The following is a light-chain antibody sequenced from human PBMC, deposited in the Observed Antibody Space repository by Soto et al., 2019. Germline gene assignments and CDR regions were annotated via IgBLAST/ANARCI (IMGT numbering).Light chain of an antibody. CDR1: QRITSY. Sequence: DIQMTQSPSSLSASVGDRVTITCRASQRITSYLNWYQQKPGKAPKLLIYAASSLQSGVPSRFSGSGSGTDFTLTISSLQPEDFATYYCQQSYSTLALNFGGGTKVEIK. CDR2: AAS. V-gene: IGKV1-39*01. J-gene: IGKJ4*01. CDR3: QQSYSTLALN.